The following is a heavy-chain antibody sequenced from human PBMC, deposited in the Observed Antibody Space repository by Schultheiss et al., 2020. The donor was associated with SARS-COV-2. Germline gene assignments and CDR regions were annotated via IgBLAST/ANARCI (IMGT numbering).Heavy chain of an antibody. CDR2: ISAYNGNT. J-gene: IGHJ3*02. CDR1: GGTFSSYA. Sequence: ASVKISCKASGGTFSSYAMHWVRQAPGQRLEWMGWISAYNGNTNYAQKLQGRVTMTTDTSTSTAYMELRSLRSDDTAVYYCARILKGEEGDAFDIWGQGTTVTVSS. D-gene: IGHD3-10*01. CDR3: ARILKGEEGDAFDI. V-gene: IGHV1-18*01.